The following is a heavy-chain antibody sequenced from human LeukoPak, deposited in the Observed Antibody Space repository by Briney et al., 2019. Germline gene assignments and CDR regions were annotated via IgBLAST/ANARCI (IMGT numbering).Heavy chain of an antibody. CDR1: GYTFANFG. Sequence: EPSVRVSCKASGYTFANFGITWVRPAPGQGLEWMGWISVYNGNTNYAQNLRGRVTLTTDTSTSTAYMELRSLRSDDTALYYCARTCSSSSCYMVHWGQGTLVTVSS. J-gene: IGHJ4*02. D-gene: IGHD2-2*02. CDR2: ISVYNGNT. V-gene: IGHV1-18*01. CDR3: ARTCSSSSCYMVH.